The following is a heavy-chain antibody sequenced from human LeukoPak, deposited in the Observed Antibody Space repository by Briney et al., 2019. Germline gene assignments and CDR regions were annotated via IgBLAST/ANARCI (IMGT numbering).Heavy chain of an antibody. CDR1: GFTFSSYG. J-gene: IGHJ4*02. V-gene: IGHV3-30*03. Sequence: GGSLRLSCAASGFTFSSYGMHWVRQAPSKGLEWVAVISYDGSNKYYADSVKGRFTISRDNSKNTLYLQMNSLRAEDTAVYYCALSSSWYGGFFDYWGQGTLVTVSS. D-gene: IGHD6-13*01. CDR2: ISYDGSNK. CDR3: ALSSSWYGGFFDY.